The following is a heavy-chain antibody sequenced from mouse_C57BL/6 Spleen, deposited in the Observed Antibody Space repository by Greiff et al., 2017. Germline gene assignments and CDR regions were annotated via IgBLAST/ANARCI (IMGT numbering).Heavy chain of an antibody. J-gene: IGHJ1*03. V-gene: IGHV1-80*01. CDR3: AREPGRGSGYWYFDV. D-gene: IGHD1-1*01. CDR1: GYAFSSYW. Sequence: QVQLQQSGAELVKPGASVKISCKASGYAFSSYWMNWVKQRPGKGLEWIGQIYPGDGDTNYNGKFKGKATLTADKSSSTAYMQLSSLTSEDSAVYFCAREPGRGSGYWYFDVWGTGTTVTVSS. CDR2: IYPGDGDT.